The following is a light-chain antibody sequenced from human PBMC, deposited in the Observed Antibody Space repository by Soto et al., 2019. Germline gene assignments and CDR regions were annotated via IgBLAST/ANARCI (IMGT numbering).Light chain of an antibody. V-gene: IGKV1-33*01. Sequence: DLQMTQSPSSLSAAVGDRVTITCQASQDMTNSLNWYQQKPGKAPKLLIYDASNLETGAPSRFSGSGSGTDFTFTISSLQPEDFATYYCHQYDTVPLTFGGGTKVEI. CDR3: HQYDTVPLT. J-gene: IGKJ4*01. CDR2: DAS. CDR1: QDMTNS.